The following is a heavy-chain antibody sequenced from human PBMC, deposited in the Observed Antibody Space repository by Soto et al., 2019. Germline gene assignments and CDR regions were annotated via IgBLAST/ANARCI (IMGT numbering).Heavy chain of an antibody. J-gene: IGHJ5*02. V-gene: IGHV3-11*06. CDR3: VRGGGGGLFDP. CDR1: GFTFGDSY. Sequence: GGSLRLSCAGSGFTFGDSYMSWIRQAPGKGLEWLSYISPGSRYPAYADSVKGRFTISRDNAKRSLYLQMMSLTVEDTAIYYCVRGGGGGLFDPWGQGTMVTVSS. CDR2: ISPGSRYP. D-gene: IGHD2-15*01.